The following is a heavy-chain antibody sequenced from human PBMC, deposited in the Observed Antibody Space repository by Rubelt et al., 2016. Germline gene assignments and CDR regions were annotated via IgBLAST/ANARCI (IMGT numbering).Heavy chain of an antibody. J-gene: IGHJ5*02. D-gene: IGHD2-2*01. CDR2: MNPNSGNT. CDR3: ARVDCRSTSCLPVGWFDP. Sequence: QVQLVQSGAEVKKPGASVKVSCKASGYTFTSYDINWVRQATGQGLEWMGWMNPNSGNTGYAQKFQGRVTMTRNTSISTAYMELSSLRSEDTVVYYCARVDCRSTSCLPVGWFDPWGQVTLVTVSS. CDR1: GYTFTSYD. V-gene: IGHV1-8*01.